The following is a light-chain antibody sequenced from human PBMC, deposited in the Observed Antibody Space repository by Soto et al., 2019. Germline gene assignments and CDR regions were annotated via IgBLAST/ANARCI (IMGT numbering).Light chain of an antibody. CDR1: QSISTY. V-gene: IGKV1-39*01. J-gene: IGKJ4*02. Sequence: DIQMTQSPSSLSASVGDRVIITCRASQSISTYLNWYQQKPGKAPRLLIYAASSLQSGVPTRFSGSGSGTDFTLTISSLQPEDFATYYCQQSYITPPTFGGGTKVEIK. CDR3: QQSYITPPT. CDR2: AAS.